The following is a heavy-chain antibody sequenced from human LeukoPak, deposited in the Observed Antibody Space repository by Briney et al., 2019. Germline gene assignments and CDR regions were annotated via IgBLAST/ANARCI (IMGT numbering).Heavy chain of an antibody. CDR3: ARDWGRGYGPTG. Sequence: GASVKVSCKASGYTFTGSYMHWVRQAPGQGLEWMGWINPNSGGTNYAQKFQGRVTMTRDTSISTAYMELSRLRSDDTAVYYCARDWGRGYGPTGWGQGTLVTVSS. J-gene: IGHJ4*02. V-gene: IGHV1-2*02. CDR2: INPNSGGT. D-gene: IGHD5-12*01. CDR1: GYTFTGSY.